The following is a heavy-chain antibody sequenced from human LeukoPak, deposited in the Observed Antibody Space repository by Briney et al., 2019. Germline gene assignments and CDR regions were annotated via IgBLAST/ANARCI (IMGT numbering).Heavy chain of an antibody. D-gene: IGHD2-2*03. V-gene: IGHV3-7*04. CDR3: ARALLDIVVVPAALNDYYYYYYYMDV. J-gene: IGHJ6*03. CDR1: EFEPTYFW. Sequence: GGSLRLSCVALEFEPTYFWMTWVRRAPGKGLEWVANIKQDGSEKYYVDSVKGRFTISRDNAKNSLYLQMNSLRAEDTAVYYCARALLDIVVVPAALNDYYYYYYYMDVWGQGPRVTVSS. CDR2: IKQDGSEK.